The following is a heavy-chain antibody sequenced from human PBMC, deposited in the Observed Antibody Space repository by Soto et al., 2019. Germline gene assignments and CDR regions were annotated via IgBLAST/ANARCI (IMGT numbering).Heavy chain of an antibody. CDR1: GYSFTSFG. CDR2: ISPYNGDT. V-gene: IGHV1-18*01. CDR3: ARGEGLRGTNQLS. Sequence: QVQLVQSGAEVKKPGASVKVSCKASGYSFTSFGISWVRQAPGQGLEWVGWISPYNGDTNYPQKLQGRVTLTTDTSTSTAYMELRVLRSDDTAVYYCARGEGLRGTNQLSLGQGTLVTFSS. J-gene: IGHJ5*02. D-gene: IGHD2-2*01.